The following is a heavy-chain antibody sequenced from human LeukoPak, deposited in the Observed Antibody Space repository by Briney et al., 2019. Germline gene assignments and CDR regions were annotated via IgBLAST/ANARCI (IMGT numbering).Heavy chain of an antibody. D-gene: IGHD1-14*01. Sequence: PGRSLRLSCAASGFTFDDYAMHWVRQAPGKGLEWVSGISWNSGSIGYADSVKGRFTISRDNAKNSPYLQMNSLRAEDMALYYCAKGNTRTLGDAFDIWGQGTMVTVSS. CDR1: GFTFDDYA. J-gene: IGHJ3*02. CDR2: ISWNSGSI. CDR3: AKGNTRTLGDAFDI. V-gene: IGHV3-9*03.